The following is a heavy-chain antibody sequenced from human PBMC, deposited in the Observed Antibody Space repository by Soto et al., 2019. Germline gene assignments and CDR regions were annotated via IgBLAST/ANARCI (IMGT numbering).Heavy chain of an antibody. CDR1: GFTFSSYG. V-gene: IGHV3-30*18. Sequence: QVQLVESGGGVVQPGRSLRLSCAASGFTFSSYGMHWVRQAPGKGLEWVAVISYDGSNKYYADSVKGRFTISRDNSKNTVVLEMDSLRAEDTAVYYCAKDRYLDYWGQGTLVTVSS. J-gene: IGHJ4*02. CDR3: AKDRYLDY. CDR2: ISYDGSNK.